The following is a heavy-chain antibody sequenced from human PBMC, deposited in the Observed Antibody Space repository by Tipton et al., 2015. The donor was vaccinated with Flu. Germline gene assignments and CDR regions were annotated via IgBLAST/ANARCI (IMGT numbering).Heavy chain of an antibody. V-gene: IGHV4-59*01. J-gene: IGHJ6*02. Sequence: TLSLTCTVSGGSISSYYWSWIRQPPGKGLEWIGYIYYSGSTNYNPSLKSRVTISVDTSKNQFSLKLSSVTAADTAVYYCARVGVTMVRELMPAANYYYYGMDVWGQGTTVTVSS. CDR3: ARVGVTMVRELMPAANYYYYGMDV. CDR1: GGSISSYY. D-gene: IGHD3-10*01. CDR2: IYYSGST.